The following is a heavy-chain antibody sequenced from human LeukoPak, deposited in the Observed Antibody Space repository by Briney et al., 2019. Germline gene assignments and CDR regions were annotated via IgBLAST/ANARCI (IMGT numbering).Heavy chain of an antibody. V-gene: IGHV3-66*01. CDR2: IYSGGYT. CDR3: ARRLEYSGSKGVFDY. D-gene: IGHD1-26*01. J-gene: IGHJ4*02. CDR1: GFTVTTNY. Sequence: PGGSLRLSCAASGFTVTTNYMTWVRQAPGKGLEWVSIIYSGGYTDYADSVKGRFTISRDNSKNTLDLQMNSLRAEDTAVYYCARRLEYSGSKGVFDYWGQGTPVTVSS.